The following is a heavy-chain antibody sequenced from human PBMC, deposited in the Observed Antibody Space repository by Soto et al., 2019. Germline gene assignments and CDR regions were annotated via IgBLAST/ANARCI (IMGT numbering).Heavy chain of an antibody. V-gene: IGHV3-66*01. D-gene: IGHD3-10*01. J-gene: IGHJ6*03. Sequence: GGSLRLSCAASGFTVSSNYMSWVRQAPGKGLEWVSVIYSGGSTYYADSVKGRFTISRDNSKNTLYLQMNSLRAEDTAVYYCARGEGYGSGAYYYYYYMDVWGKGTTVTVSS. CDR3: ARGEGYGSGAYYYYYYMDV. CDR2: IYSGGST. CDR1: GFTVSSNY.